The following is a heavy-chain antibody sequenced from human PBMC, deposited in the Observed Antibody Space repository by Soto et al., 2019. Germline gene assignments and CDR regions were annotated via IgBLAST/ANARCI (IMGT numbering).Heavy chain of an antibody. Sequence: GGSLRLSCAASGFTFSNFYMYWVRQAPGKGLEWISAISPSGDKPSYADSVKGRFAISRDNSKNTLYLLMNSLRGDDTAVYYCARVPDYWGQGILVTVSS. CDR3: ARVPDY. CDR1: GFTFSNFY. J-gene: IGHJ4*02. CDR2: ISPSGDKP. D-gene: IGHD2-2*01. V-gene: IGHV3-23*01.